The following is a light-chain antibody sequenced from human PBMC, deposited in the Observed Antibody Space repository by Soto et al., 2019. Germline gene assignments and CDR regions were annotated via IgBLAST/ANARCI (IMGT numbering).Light chain of an antibody. V-gene: IGKV3-11*01. CDR3: QQRSNWPLT. CDR2: DAS. J-gene: IGKJ4*01. CDR1: QSVSIY. Sequence: EIMLTQSPATLSLSPGERATLSCRASQSVSIYLAWYQHKPGQAPRLLIYDASNRATGIPARFSGSGSGTDFTLTISSLEPEDFAVYYCQQRSNWPLTFGGGTKVEIK.